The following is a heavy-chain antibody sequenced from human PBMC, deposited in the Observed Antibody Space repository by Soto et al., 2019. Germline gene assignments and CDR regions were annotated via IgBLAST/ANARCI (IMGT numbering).Heavy chain of an antibody. CDR1: GFTFTSSA. D-gene: IGHD3-3*01. Sequence: SVKVSCKASGFTFTSSAVQWVRQARGQRLEWIGWIVVGSGNTNYAQKFQERVTITRDMSTSTAYMELSSLRSEDTAAYYCAALPQREFYDFLMSDCMAVRRQVTTVTV. CDR3: AALPQREFYDFLMSDCMAV. J-gene: IGHJ6*01. CDR2: IVVGSGNT. V-gene: IGHV1-58*01.